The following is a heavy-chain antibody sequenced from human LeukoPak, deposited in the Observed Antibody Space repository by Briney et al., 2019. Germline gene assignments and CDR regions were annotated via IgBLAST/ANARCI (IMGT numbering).Heavy chain of an antibody. V-gene: IGHV4-31*03. D-gene: IGHD3-10*01. CDR2: IYYSGST. J-gene: IGHJ4*02. CDR3: ARGPITMVRGVITPPFDY. CDR1: GGSISSGGYY. Sequence: SETLSLTCTVSGGSISSGGYYWSWIRQHPGKGLEWIGYIYYSGSTYYNPSLKSRVTISVDTSKNQFSLKLSSVIAADTAVYYCARGPITMVRGVITPPFDYWGQGTLVTVSS.